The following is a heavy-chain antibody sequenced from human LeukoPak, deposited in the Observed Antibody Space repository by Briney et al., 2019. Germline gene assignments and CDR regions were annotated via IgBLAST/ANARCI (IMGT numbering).Heavy chain of an antibody. Sequence: PSETLSLTCTVSGGSISSYYWSWIRQPAGKGLEWIGRIYNSGRTNYNPSLKSRVTLLLDTSKNQFSLKLTSVTAADTAMYYCARDRIGLDYWGQGALVTVSS. CDR1: GGSISSYY. V-gene: IGHV4-4*07. CDR3: ARDRIGLDY. D-gene: IGHD2-15*01. J-gene: IGHJ4*02. CDR2: IYNSGRT.